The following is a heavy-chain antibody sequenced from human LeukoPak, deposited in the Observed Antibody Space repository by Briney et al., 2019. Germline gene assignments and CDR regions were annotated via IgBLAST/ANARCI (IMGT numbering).Heavy chain of an antibody. V-gene: IGHV3-48*03. CDR3: ARSYCSGGSCYLGY. CDR2: ISSSGSTI. J-gene: IGHJ4*02. D-gene: IGHD2-15*01. CDR1: GFTFSSYE. Sequence: GGSLRLSCAASGFTFSSYEMNWVRQAPGKGLEWVSYISSSGSTIYYADSVKGRFTISRDNAKNSLYLQMNSLRAEDTAVYYCARSYCSGGSCYLGYWGQGTLVTVSS.